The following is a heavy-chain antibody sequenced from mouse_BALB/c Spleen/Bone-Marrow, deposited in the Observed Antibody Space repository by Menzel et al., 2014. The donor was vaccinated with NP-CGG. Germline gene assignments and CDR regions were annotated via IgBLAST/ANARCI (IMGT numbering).Heavy chain of an antibody. CDR3: APYYYGRYFDV. CDR2: IDPANGNT. Sequence: EVQLQQSGAELVKPGASVKLSCTASGFNIXDTYMHWVKQRPEQGLEWIGRIDPANGNTKYDPKFQGKATITADTSSNTAYLQLSSLTSEDTAVYYCAPYYYGRYFDVWGAGTTVTVSS. V-gene: IGHV14-3*02. CDR1: GFNIXDTY. J-gene: IGHJ1*01. D-gene: IGHD1-1*01.